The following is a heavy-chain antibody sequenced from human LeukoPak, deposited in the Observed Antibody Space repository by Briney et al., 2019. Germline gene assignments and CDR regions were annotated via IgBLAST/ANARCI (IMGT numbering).Heavy chain of an antibody. J-gene: IGHJ4*02. D-gene: IGHD1-26*01. CDR1: GFTFSSYS. V-gene: IGHV3-21*01. CDR2: ISSDSSYI. CDR3: ARGKRIEWEVLRTPFDS. Sequence: GGSLRLSCAASGFTFSSYSMNWVRQAPGKGLEWVSAISSDSSYIFSADSLKGRFIISRDNAKNSLYLQMNSLRAEDTAVYYCARGKRIEWEVLRTPFDSWGQGTLVTVSS.